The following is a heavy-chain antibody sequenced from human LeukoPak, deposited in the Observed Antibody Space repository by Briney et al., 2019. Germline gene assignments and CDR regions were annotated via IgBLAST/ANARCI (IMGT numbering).Heavy chain of an antibody. D-gene: IGHD1-26*01. CDR2: ISGSGDNT. Sequence: GGSLRLSCTSSGFTFSTYVMTWVRLAPGKGLEWVSGISGSGDNTYYADFVKGRFTISRDNSKNTLYLQMNSLRAEDTAVYYCVREREGSNSEHWGQGTLVTVSS. CDR1: GFTFSTYV. J-gene: IGHJ1*01. V-gene: IGHV3-23*01. CDR3: VREREGSNSEH.